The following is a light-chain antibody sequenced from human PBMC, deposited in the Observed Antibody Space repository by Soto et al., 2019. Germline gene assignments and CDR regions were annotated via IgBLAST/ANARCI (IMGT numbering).Light chain of an antibody. CDR1: QSISSNY. CDR2: STS. J-gene: IGKJ1*01. CDR3: QHYGSLYRT. Sequence: EIVLTQSPGTLSLSPGHRATLSCRASQSISSNYLAWYQQRPGQAPRLLLYSTSSRAPGIPDRFSGSGSGSDFTLTISRLEPEDFAVYYCQHYGSLYRTFGQGTKVDI. V-gene: IGKV3-20*01.